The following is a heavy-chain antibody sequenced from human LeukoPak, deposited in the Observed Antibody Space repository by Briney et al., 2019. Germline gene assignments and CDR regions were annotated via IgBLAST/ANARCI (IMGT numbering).Heavy chain of an antibody. D-gene: IGHD2-21*01. Sequence: SETLSLTCTVSGGSISSYYWSWIRRPPGKGLEWIGYIYYSGSTNYNPSLKSRVTISVDTSKNQFSLKLSSVTVADTAVYYCARDKGDSWFDPWGQGTLVTVSS. CDR2: IYYSGST. CDR3: ARDKGDSWFDP. CDR1: GGSISSYY. V-gene: IGHV4-59*01. J-gene: IGHJ5*02.